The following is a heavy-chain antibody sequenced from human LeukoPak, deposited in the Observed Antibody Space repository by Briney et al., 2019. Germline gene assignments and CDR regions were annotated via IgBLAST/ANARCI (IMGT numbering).Heavy chain of an antibody. CDR1: GFTFSSYG. D-gene: IGHD2-15*01. CDR2: ISYDGSNK. Sequence: GGSLRLSCAASGFTFSSYGMHWVRQAPGKGLEWVAVISYDGSNKYYADSVKGRFTISRDNSKNTLYLQMNSLRAEDTAVYYCAKDLVVVAATRRRFGAFDIWGQGTMVTVSS. J-gene: IGHJ3*02. CDR3: AKDLVVVAATRRRFGAFDI. V-gene: IGHV3-30*18.